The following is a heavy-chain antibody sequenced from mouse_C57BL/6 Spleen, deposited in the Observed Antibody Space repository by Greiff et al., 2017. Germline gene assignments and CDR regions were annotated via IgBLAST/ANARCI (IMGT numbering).Heavy chain of an antibody. J-gene: IGHJ3*01. CDR1: GFNIKDDY. D-gene: IGHD2-2*01. V-gene: IGHV14-4*01. CDR3: TSYGYDGELAY. CDR2: IDPENGDT. Sequence: EVQLQQSGAELVRPGASVKLSCTASGFNIKDDYMHWVKQRPEQGLAWLGGIDPENGDTEYASKFRGKATITADTSSNTAYLQLSSLTSEDTAVYYCTSYGYDGELAYWGQGTLVTVSA.